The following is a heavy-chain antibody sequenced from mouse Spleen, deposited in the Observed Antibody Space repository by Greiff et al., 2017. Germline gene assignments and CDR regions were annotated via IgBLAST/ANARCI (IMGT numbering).Heavy chain of an antibody. CDR1: GFTFSDYY. D-gene: IGHD2-4*01. J-gene: IGHJ2*01. V-gene: IGHV5-16*01. CDR2: INYDGSST. Sequence: EVQLVESEGGLVQPGSSMKLSCTASGFTFSDYYMAWVRQVPEKGLEWVANINYDGSSTYYLDSLKSRFIISRDNAKNILYLQMSSLKSEDTATYYCARAYYDYDYFDYWGQGTTLTVSS. CDR3: ARAYYDYDYFDY.